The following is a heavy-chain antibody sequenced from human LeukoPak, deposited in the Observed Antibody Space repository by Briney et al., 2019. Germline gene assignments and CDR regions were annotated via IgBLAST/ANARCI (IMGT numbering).Heavy chain of an antibody. CDR3: ARLSRPSVVAAHSPALNWFDP. CDR1: GFTFDNYG. D-gene: IGHD2-15*01. V-gene: IGHV3-20*04. Sequence: GGSLRLSCAASGFTFDNYGMNWVRQAPGKGLEWVSGINWNGGSTGYADSVKGRFTISRDNAENSLYLQMNSLRAEDTALYYCARLSRPSVVAAHSPALNWFDPWGQGTLVTVSS. J-gene: IGHJ5*02. CDR2: INWNGGST.